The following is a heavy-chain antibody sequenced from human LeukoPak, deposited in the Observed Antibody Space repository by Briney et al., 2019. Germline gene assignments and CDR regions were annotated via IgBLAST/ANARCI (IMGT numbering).Heavy chain of an antibody. V-gene: IGHV1-8*01. D-gene: IGHD2-2*01. CDR1: GYTFTSYD. Sequence: ASVKVSCKASGYTFTSYDINWVRQATGQGLEWMGWMNPNSGNTGYAQKFQGRVTMTRNTSISTAYMELSSLRSEDTAVYYCARVQYQLLKDYYGMDVWGQGTTVTVSS. CDR2: MNPNSGNT. CDR3: ARVQYQLLKDYYGMDV. J-gene: IGHJ6*02.